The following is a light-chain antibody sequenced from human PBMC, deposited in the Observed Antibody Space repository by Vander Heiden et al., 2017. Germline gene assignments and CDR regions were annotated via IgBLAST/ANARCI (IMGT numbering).Light chain of an antibody. CDR3: QQIYCNPAYT. CDR1: QSISSY. J-gene: IGKJ2*01. CDR2: AAS. Sequence: DIQMTQSPSSLSASVGDRVTITCRASQSISSYLNWYQQKPGKAPKLLIYAASSLQSGVPSRFSRSGSGTDFTLTISSLQPEDFAAYYCQQIYCNPAYTFGQGTKLEIK. V-gene: IGKV1-39*01.